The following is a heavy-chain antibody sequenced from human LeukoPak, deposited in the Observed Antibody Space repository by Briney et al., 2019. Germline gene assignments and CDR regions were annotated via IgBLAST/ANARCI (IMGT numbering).Heavy chain of an antibody. CDR3: VRSGYSYGYIAYFDY. CDR2: IKQDGSEK. J-gene: IGHJ4*02. V-gene: IGHV3-7*01. CDR1: GFTFSGYW. Sequence: GGSLRLSCAASGFTFSGYWMSWVRQAPGKGLEWVANIKQDGSEKYYVDSVKGRFTISRDNAKNSLYLQMNSLRAEDTAVYYCVRSGYSYGYIAYFDYWGQGTLVTVSS. D-gene: IGHD5-18*01.